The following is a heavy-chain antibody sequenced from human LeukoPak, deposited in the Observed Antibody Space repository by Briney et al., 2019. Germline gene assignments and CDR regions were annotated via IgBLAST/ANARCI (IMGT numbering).Heavy chain of an antibody. CDR2: IYHSGST. CDR1: GGSISSSNW. V-gene: IGHV4-4*02. D-gene: IGHD6-19*01. Sequence: SGTLSLTCAVSGGSISSSNWWSWVRQPPGKGLEWIGEIYHSGSTNYNPSLKSRVTISVDTSKNQFSLKLSSVTTADTAVYYCARSGDSSGWYSYYWGQGTLVTVSS. CDR3: ARSGDSSGWYSYY. J-gene: IGHJ4*02.